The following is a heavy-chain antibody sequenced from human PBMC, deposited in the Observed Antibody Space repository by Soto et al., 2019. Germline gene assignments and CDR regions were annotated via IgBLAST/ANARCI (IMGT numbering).Heavy chain of an antibody. CDR1: GFTFSTFA. D-gene: IGHD3-22*01. Sequence: GGSLRLSCAASGFTFSTFAMHWVRQAPGKGLDWVAVISYDGSNKYYADSVKGRFTISRDNSKNTLYLQMNSLRAEDTAVYYCERDQDGASGYYYLFDYWGQGTLVTVSS. V-gene: IGHV3-30-3*01. CDR3: ERDQDGASGYYYLFDY. CDR2: ISYDGSNK. J-gene: IGHJ4*02.